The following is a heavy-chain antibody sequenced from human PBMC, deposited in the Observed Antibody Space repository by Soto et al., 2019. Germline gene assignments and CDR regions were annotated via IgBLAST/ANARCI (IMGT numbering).Heavy chain of an antibody. CDR3: AREMNDDAFDI. J-gene: IGHJ3*02. CDR1: GFTFSSYS. CDR2: INSNGGRT. V-gene: IGHV3-74*03. D-gene: IGHD1-1*01. Sequence: GGSLRLSCAASGFTFSSYSMHWVRQAPGKGLEWGSRINSNGGRTTYADSANGRLTISRDNAKNSLYTKMNRLRDEDTDLYYCAREMNDDAFDIWGQGTMVTVS.